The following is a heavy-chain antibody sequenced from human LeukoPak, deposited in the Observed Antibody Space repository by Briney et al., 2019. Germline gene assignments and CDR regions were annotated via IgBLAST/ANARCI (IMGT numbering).Heavy chain of an antibody. D-gene: IGHD3-10*01. V-gene: IGHV4-4*07. CDR2: IYTSGST. J-gene: IGHJ6*03. CDR1: GGSISSYY. CDR3: ARGGGTMVRDYYMDV. Sequence: PLETLSLTCTVSGGSISSYYWSWIRQPAGKGLEWIGRIYTSGSTNYNPSLKSRVTISVDKSKNQFSLKLSSVTAADTAVCYCARGGGTMVRDYYMDVWGKGPRSPSP.